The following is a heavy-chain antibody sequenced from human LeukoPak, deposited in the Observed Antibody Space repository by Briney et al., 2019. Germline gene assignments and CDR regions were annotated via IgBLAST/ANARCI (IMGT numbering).Heavy chain of an antibody. CDR1: GFTFSSYA. D-gene: IGHD6-13*01. J-gene: IGHJ4*02. Sequence: GGSLRLSCAASGFTFSSYAMHWVRQAPGKGLEWVAVISYDGSNKYYADSVKGRFTISRDNSKNTLYLQMNSLRAEDTAVYYCAREGEQQLNYFDYWGQGTLVTVSS. V-gene: IGHV3-30-3*01. CDR3: AREGEQQLNYFDY. CDR2: ISYDGSNK.